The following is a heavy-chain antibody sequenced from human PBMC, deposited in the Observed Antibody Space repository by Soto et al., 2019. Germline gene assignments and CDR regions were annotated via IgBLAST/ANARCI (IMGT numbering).Heavy chain of an antibody. CDR1: GGTFSSYS. D-gene: IGHD1-26*01. V-gene: IGHV1-69*01. CDR3: GGDCGRHSGGIDY. Sequence: QVQLVQSGAEVKKPGSSVKVSCKASGGTFSSYSINWVRQAPGQGLEWMGEIIPIFGTANYAQKFQGRVTITADEFTSTAYKELSRLRSEEKAVYYCGGDCGRHSGGIDYWGQGTLVTVSS. CDR2: IIPIFGTA. J-gene: IGHJ4*02.